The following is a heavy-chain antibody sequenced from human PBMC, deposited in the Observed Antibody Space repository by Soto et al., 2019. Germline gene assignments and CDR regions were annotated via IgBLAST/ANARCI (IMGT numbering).Heavy chain of an antibody. J-gene: IGHJ4*02. V-gene: IGHV3-9*01. CDR3: AKEYYYDSSGYSLGYYFDY. CDR1: GFTFDDYA. D-gene: IGHD3-22*01. Sequence: LRLSCAASGFTFDDYAMHWVRQAPGKGLEWVSGISWNSGSIGYADSVKGRFTISRDNAKNSLYLQMNSLRAEDTALYYCAKEYYYDSSGYSLGYYFDYWGQGTLVTVSS. CDR2: ISWNSGSI.